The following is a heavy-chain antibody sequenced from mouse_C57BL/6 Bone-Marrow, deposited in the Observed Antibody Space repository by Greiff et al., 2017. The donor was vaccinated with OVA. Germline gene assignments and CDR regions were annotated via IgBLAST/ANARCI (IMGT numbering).Heavy chain of an antibody. V-gene: IGHV1-15*01. D-gene: IGHD4-1*01. CDR3: TSDTNWAFAY. Sequence: VQLQESGSELVRPGASVTLSCKASGYTFTDYEMHWVKQTPVHGLEWIGAIDPETGGTAYNQKFKGKAILTADKSSSTAYMELRSLTAEDSAVYYCTSDTNWAFAYWGQGTLVTVSA. CDR2: IDPETGGT. CDR1: GYTFTDYE. J-gene: IGHJ3*01.